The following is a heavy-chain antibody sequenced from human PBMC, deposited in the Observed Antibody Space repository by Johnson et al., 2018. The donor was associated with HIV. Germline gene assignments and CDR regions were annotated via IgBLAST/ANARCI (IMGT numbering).Heavy chain of an antibody. J-gene: IGHJ3*02. V-gene: IGHV3-30*02. CDR2: IRYDGSNK. Sequence: QMQLVESGGGVVQPGGSLRLSCAASGFTFSSYGMHWVRQAPGKGLEWVAFIRYDGSNKYYADSVKGRFTISRDNSKNTLYLQMHSLRAEDTAVYYCARQRRAGPFDAFDIWGQGIMVTVSS. D-gene: IGHD6-19*01. CDR1: GFTFSSYG. CDR3: ARQRRAGPFDAFDI.